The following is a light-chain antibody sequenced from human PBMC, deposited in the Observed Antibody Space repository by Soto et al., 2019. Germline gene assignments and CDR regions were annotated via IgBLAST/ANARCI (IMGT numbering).Light chain of an antibody. CDR3: QQYNNWPPLP. V-gene: IGKV3-15*01. Sequence: IVMTQFPATLSVSPGERATLSCRASQSVGSNLAWYQQKPGQAPRLLIHGASTRATGIPVRFSGSGSGTEFTLSISSLQSEDFAVYYCQQYNNWPPLPFGGGTKVEIK. J-gene: IGKJ4*01. CDR2: GAS. CDR1: QSVGSN.